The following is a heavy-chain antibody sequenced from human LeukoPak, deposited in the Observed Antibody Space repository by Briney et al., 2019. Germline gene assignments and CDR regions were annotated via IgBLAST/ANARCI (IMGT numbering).Heavy chain of an antibody. CDR3: ARPPMYCSGGSCYSYYYGMDV. J-gene: IGHJ6*02. CDR1: GGSFSGYY. V-gene: IGHV4-34*01. CDR2: INHSGST. Sequence: SETLSLTCADYGGSFSGYYWSWIRQPPGKGLEWIGEINHSGSTNYNPSLQSRVTISVHTSKNQFSLKLSSVTAADTAAYYCARPPMYCSGGSCYSYYYGMDVWGQGTTVTVSS. D-gene: IGHD2-15*01.